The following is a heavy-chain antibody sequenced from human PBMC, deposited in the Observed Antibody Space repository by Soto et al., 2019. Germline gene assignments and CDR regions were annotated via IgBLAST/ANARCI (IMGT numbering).Heavy chain of an antibody. CDR2: ISYDGSNK. V-gene: IGHV3-30-3*01. CDR1: GFTFSSYA. D-gene: IGHD4-4*01. Sequence: GGSLRLSCAASGFTFSSYAMHWVRQAPGKGLEWVAVISYDGSNKYYADSVKGRFTISRDNSKNTLYLQMNSLRAEDTAVYYCARDANSNYETDYYYYYYGMDVWGQGTTVTVSS. CDR3: ARDANSNYETDYYYYYYGMDV. J-gene: IGHJ6*02.